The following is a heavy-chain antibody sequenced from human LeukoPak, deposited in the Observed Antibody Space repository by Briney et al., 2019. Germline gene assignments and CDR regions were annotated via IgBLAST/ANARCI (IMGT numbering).Heavy chain of an antibody. V-gene: IGHV3-21*01. Sequence: PGGSLRLSCAASGFTFSSYSMNWVRQAPGKGLEWVSSISSSSYIYYADSVKGRFTISRDNAKNSLYLQMNSLRAEDTAVYYCARDDYGDYTRFDYWGQGTLVTVSS. CDR3: ARDDYGDYTRFDY. CDR2: ISSSSYI. D-gene: IGHD4-17*01. J-gene: IGHJ4*02. CDR1: GFTFSSYS.